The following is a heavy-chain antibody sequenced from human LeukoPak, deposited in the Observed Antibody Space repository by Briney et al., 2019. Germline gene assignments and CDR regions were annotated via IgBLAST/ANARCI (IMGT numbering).Heavy chain of an antibody. D-gene: IGHD6-6*01. CDR1: GGSFSGYY. V-gene: IGHV4-34*01. CDR3: ARAGRIFRSKGSSSVVGYYYYMDV. J-gene: IGHJ6*03. CDR2: INHSGST. Sequence: SETLSLTCAVYGGSFSGYYWSWIRQPPGKGLEWIGEINHSGSTNYNPSLKSRVTISVDTSKNQFSLKLSSVTAADAAVYYCARAGRIFRSKGSSSVVGYYYYMDVWGKGTTVTVSS.